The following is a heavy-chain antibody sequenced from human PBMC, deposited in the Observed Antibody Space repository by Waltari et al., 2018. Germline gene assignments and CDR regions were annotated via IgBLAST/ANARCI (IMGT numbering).Heavy chain of an antibody. CDR2: IYHSGST. D-gene: IGHD3-9*01. Sequence: QVQLQESGPGLVKPSETLSLTCAVSGYSISSGYYWGWIRQPPGKGLEWIGSIYHSGSTYYNPSLKSRVTISVDTSKNQFSLKLSSVTAADTAVYYCASIGTYYDILTGPDYWGQGTLVTVSS. V-gene: IGHV4-38-2*01. J-gene: IGHJ4*02. CDR3: ASIGTYYDILTGPDY. CDR1: GYSISSGYY.